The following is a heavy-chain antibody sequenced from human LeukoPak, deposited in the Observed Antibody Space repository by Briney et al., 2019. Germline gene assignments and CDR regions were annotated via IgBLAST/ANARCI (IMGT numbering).Heavy chain of an antibody. CDR1: GYTFSSYA. D-gene: IGHD5-12*01. CDR2: IIPIFGTA. Sequence: ASVKVSCKASGYTFSSYAISWVRQAPGQGLEWMGGIIPIFGTANYAQKFQGRVTITADESTSTAYMELSSLRSEDTAMYYCARDPSYSGYPYYYYMDVWGKGTTVTVSS. J-gene: IGHJ6*03. CDR3: ARDPSYSGYPYYYYMDV. V-gene: IGHV1-69*13.